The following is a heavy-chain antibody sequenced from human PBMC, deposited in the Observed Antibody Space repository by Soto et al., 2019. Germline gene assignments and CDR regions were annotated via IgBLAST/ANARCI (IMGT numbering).Heavy chain of an antibody. CDR2: MHNSGST. D-gene: IGHD3-3*01. J-gene: IGHJ4*02. CDR1: GGSISGYY. V-gene: IGHV4-59*08. Sequence: SETLSLTCTVSGGSISGYYWRWIRQPPGKGLEWIGYMHNSGSTKYNPSLKSRVTISADTSKNQLSLKLSSVTAADSAVYYCERGQYDFWGGYFAPIDYWGQGTLVTVSS. CDR3: ERGQYDFWGGYFAPIDY.